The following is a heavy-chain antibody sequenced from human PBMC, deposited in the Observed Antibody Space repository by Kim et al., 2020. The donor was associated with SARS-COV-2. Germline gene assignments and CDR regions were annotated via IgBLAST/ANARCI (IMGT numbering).Heavy chain of an antibody. V-gene: IGHV1-69*13. CDR1: GGTFTSYT. J-gene: IGHJ2*01. CDR3: ASGRDWHFDL. Sequence: SVKVSCKASGGTFTSYTITWVRQGPGQGLEWLGGIIPIFGAVNYPQNFQDRLTITADGSTNTVDMELTSLRSEDTAIYYCASGRDWHFDLWGRGPQVTV. CDR2: IIPIFGAV.